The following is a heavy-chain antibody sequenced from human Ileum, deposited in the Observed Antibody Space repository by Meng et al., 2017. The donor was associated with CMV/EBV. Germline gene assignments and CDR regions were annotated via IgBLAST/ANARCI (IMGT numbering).Heavy chain of an antibody. J-gene: IGHJ4*02. Sequence: HVIRAQYGTEVKKAGDLVKVSGKASGYTFTDYYMHWVRRAPGQGLEWMGWIKPHSGDTKYEKKFQGRVTMTSDTSISTVYMELTRLTPDDTAIYYCAREIIMAARAFGYWGQGTLVTVSS. CDR1: GYTFTDYY. CDR3: AREIIMAARAFGY. D-gene: IGHD5-12*01. V-gene: IGHV1-2*02. CDR2: IKPHSGDT.